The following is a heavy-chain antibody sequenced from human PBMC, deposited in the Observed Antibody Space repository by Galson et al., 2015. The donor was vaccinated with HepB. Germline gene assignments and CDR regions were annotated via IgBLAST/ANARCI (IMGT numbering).Heavy chain of an antibody. D-gene: IGHD2-2*01. J-gene: IGHJ4*02. V-gene: IGHV4-31*03. CDR2: IYYSGST. Sequence: TLSLTCTVSGGSISSGGYYWSWIRQHPGKGLEWIGYIYYSGSTYYNPSLKSRVTISVDTSKNQFSLKLSSVTAADTAVYYCARAATTTSSTDFDYWGQGTLVTVSS. CDR3: ARAATTTSSTDFDY. CDR1: GGSISSGGYY.